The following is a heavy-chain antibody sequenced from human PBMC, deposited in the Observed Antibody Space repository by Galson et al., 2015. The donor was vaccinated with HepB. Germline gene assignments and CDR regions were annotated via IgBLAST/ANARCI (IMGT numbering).Heavy chain of an antibody. Sequence: SLRLACAASAVTFRGSAMHCVRQAPGKGLGWVRRSCSKANRYAIAHAASVKGRFTISRDDSKNTAYLQMNSLKTEDTAVYYCTRGYCSGGSCSMQDYWGQGTLVTVSS. J-gene: IGHJ4*02. V-gene: IGHV3-73*01. CDR1: AVTFRGSA. D-gene: IGHD2-15*01. CDR3: TRGYCSGGSCSMQDY. CDR2: SCSKANRYAI.